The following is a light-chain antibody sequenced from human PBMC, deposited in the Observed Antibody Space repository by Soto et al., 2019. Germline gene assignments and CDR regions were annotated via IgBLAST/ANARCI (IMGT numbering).Light chain of an antibody. V-gene: IGKV3-15*01. CDR1: QRISNN. CDR3: QQYNNWPPAYT. J-gene: IGKJ2*01. CDR2: GAS. Sequence: EIVMTQSPATLSVSPRERATLSCRASQRISNNLAWYQQKPGQAPRLLIYGASTRATGIPERFSGSGSGTEFTLTISSLQSEDFAVYYCQQYNNWPPAYTFGQGTKVDIK.